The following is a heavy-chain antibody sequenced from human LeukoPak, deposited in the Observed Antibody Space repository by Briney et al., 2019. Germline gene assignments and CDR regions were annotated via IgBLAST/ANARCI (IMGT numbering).Heavy chain of an antibody. Sequence: ASVKVSCKASGYTFTSYGISWVRQAPGQGLEWMGWISGHNGNTNYAQKLQGRVTMTTDTSTSTAYMELRSLRSDDTAIYYCARVRVAVAPAAKNGFDYWGQGTLVTVSS. D-gene: IGHD2-2*01. CDR3: ARVRVAVAPAAKNGFDY. J-gene: IGHJ4*02. CDR1: GYTFTSYG. V-gene: IGHV1-18*01. CDR2: ISGHNGNT.